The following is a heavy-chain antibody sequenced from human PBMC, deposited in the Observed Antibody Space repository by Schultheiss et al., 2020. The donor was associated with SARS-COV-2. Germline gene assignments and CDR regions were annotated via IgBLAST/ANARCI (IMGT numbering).Heavy chain of an antibody. D-gene: IGHD4/OR15-4a*01. CDR2: IYYSRST. CDR1: GGSISSYY. V-gene: IGHV4-59*08. CDR3: ARQGGGATYYYYYYMDV. J-gene: IGHJ6*03. Sequence: SETLSLTCTVSGGSISSYYWSWIRQPPGKGLEWIGYIYYSRSTNYNPSLKSRVTISVDTSKNQFSLKLSSVTAADTAVYYCARQGGGATYYYYYYMDVWGKGTTVTVSS.